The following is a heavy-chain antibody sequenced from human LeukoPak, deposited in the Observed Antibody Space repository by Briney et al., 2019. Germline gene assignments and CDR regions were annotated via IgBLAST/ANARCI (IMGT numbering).Heavy chain of an antibody. J-gene: IGHJ4*02. CDR2: ISSSSNTI. V-gene: IGHV3-48*04. Sequence: GGSLRLSCAASGSTFSSYSMNWVRQAPGKGLEWVSYISSSSNTIYYADSVKGRFTISRDNAKNSLYLQMNSLRAEDTAVYYCARWGVGDYWGQGTLVTVSS. CDR3: ARWGVGDY. D-gene: IGHD1-26*01. CDR1: GSTFSSYS.